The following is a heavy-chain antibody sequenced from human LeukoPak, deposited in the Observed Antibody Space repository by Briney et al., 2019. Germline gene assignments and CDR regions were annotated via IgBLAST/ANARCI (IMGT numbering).Heavy chain of an antibody. V-gene: IGHV3-15*07. J-gene: IGHJ4*02. CDR1: GFTFSSAW. D-gene: IGHD3-22*01. CDR3: SYYLESSGYH. Sequence: GGSLRLSCAASGFTFSSAWMNWVRQAPGKGLEWVGRIKSKTDGGTTDYAAPVNGRFTISRDDSENTLYMQMNSLKTEDTAVYYCSYYLESSGYHWGQGTLVSVSS. CDR2: IKSKTDGGTT.